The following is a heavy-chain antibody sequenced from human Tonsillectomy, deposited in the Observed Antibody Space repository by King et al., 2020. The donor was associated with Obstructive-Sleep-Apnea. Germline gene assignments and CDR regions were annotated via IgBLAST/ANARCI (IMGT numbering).Heavy chain of an antibody. CDR1: GGSINNYY. V-gene: IGHV4-4*07. J-gene: IGHJ4*02. CDR2: IYTSGNT. Sequence: QLQESGPGLVKSSETLSLTCTVSGGSINNYYWNWIRQPAGKGLEWIGRIYTSGNTNYNPSLKRRVTMSVDTSKKQFSLTLSSVTAADTAVYYCARDGPPLYGGYESLFFDYWGQGTLVTASS. CDR3: ARDGPPLYGGYESLFFDY. D-gene: IGHD5-12*01.